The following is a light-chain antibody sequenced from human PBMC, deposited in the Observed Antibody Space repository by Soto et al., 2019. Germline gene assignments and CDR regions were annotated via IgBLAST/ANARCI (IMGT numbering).Light chain of an antibody. CDR3: PSSTSSTTYV. Sequence: QSVLTQPASVSGSPGQSITISCTGTSSDVGGHNSVSWYQQHPGKAPKLMIYNVSNRPPGVSNRFSGSKSGNTASLTISGLLAFDEADHHCPSSTSSTTYVFGAWTKVTVL. V-gene: IGLV2-14*01. CDR1: SSDVGGHNS. J-gene: IGLJ1*01. CDR2: NVS.